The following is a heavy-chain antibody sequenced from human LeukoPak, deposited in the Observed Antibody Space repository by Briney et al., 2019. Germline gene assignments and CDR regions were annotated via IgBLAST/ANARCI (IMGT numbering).Heavy chain of an antibody. D-gene: IGHD2-21*02. Sequence: ASVTVSCKASGYTFTGYYMHWVRQAPGQGLEWIGWINPNSGGTSYAQKFQGRVTMTGDTSISTAYMDLSKLRSDDTAVYYCARVGAGDCCFFNYWGQGTLVTVSS. J-gene: IGHJ4*02. CDR2: INPNSGGT. CDR1: GYTFTGYY. V-gene: IGHV1-2*02. CDR3: ARVGAGDCCFFNY.